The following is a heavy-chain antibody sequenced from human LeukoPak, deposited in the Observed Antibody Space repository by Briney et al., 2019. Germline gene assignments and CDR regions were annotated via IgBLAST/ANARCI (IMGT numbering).Heavy chain of an antibody. CDR2: ISWNSGSI. CDR3: AKADYYDSSGYDY. Sequence: PGGSLRFSCAASGFTFDDYAMHWVRQAPGKGLEWVSGISWNSGSIGYADSVKGRFTISRDNAKNSLYLQMNSLRAEDTALYYCAKADYYDSSGYDYWGQGTLVTVSS. V-gene: IGHV3-9*01. D-gene: IGHD3-22*01. CDR1: GFTFDDYA. J-gene: IGHJ4*02.